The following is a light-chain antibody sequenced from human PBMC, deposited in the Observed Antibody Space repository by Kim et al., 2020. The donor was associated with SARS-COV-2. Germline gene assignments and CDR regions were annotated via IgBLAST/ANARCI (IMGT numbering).Light chain of an antibody. CDR1: QSVSSW. V-gene: IGKV1-5*03. Sequence: DIQVTQSPATLSASVGDTVTITCRASQSVSSWLAWYQQRPGKAPKLLVHRAILLESGVSSRFSGSGSGTEFTLTISSLQPDDFATYYCQQYNGFATFGGGTKVDIK. CDR2: RAI. J-gene: IGKJ4*01. CDR3: QQYNGFAT.